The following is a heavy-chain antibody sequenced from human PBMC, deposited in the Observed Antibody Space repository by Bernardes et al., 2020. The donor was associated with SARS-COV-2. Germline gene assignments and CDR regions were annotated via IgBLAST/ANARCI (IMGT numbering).Heavy chain of an antibody. CDR1: GGSISSHY. CDR2: IYYSGTT. Sequence: SETLSLTCTVSGGSISSHYWSWIRQPPGKGLKCIGYIYYSGTTNYNPSLKSRVTISVDTSKNQFSLRLSSVTAADTAVYYCARSSLEWLSSRYYYGIDVWGQGTTVTVSS. CDR3: ARSSLEWLSSRYYYGIDV. V-gene: IGHV4-59*11. J-gene: IGHJ6*02. D-gene: IGHD3-3*01.